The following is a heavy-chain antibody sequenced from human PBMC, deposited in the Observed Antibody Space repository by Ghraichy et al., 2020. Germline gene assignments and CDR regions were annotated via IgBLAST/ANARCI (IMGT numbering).Heavy chain of an antibody. CDR3: ARERWLSPNAFDL. CDR2: IYYRGST. D-gene: IGHD6-19*01. V-gene: IGHV4-59*11. J-gene: IGHJ3*01. CDR1: GDSITNHY. Sequence: SETLSLTCTVSGDSITNHYWSWIRQPPGKGLEWIAFIYYRGSTNYNPSLKSRVTISVDTSKKQIFLRLSSVTAADTAVYYCARERWLSPNAFDLWGQGTLVTFSS.